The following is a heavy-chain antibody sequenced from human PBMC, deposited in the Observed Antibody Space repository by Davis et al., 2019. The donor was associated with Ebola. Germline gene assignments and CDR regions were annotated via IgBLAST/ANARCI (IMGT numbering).Heavy chain of an antibody. CDR3: AKDHRGTIFGVAYDY. V-gene: IGHV4-34*01. CDR1: RGSFIGYY. CDR2: INHSGST. D-gene: IGHD3-3*01. Sequence: SETLSLTCAVYRGSFIGYYWSWIRQPPGKGLEWIGEINHSGSTKYNPSLKSRVTISIDTSKNQFSLKLSSVTAADTAVYYCAKDHRGTIFGVAYDYWGQGTLVTVSS. J-gene: IGHJ4*02.